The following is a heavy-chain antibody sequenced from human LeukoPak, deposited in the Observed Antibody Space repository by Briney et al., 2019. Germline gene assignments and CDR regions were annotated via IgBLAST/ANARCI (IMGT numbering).Heavy chain of an antibody. CDR2: IYHSGST. J-gene: IGHJ4*02. CDR1: GFIFSSSW. Sequence: GSLRLSCAVSGFIFSSSWMSWVRQAPGKGLQWIGSIYHSGSTYYNPSLKSRVTISVDTSKNQFSLKLSSVTAADTAVYYCAKGYCRGNSCYDDRGAFDYWGQGTLVTVSS. V-gene: IGHV4-38-2*01. D-gene: IGHD2-2*01. CDR3: AKGYCRGNSCYDDRGAFDY.